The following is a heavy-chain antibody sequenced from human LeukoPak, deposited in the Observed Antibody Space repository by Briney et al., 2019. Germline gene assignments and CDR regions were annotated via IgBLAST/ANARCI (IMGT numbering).Heavy chain of an antibody. D-gene: IGHD6-19*01. V-gene: IGHV3-30*18. CDR1: GFTFNEYG. Sequence: GGSLTLSCAVSGFTFNEYGMHWVRQAPGNVLEWVAAISHDGSKTYSGDSVKGRFTISKNNSKNTLFLEMNSLRPEDTAMYYCAKDAGQWQNWNWFAPWGQGTLVIVSS. CDR2: ISHDGSKT. J-gene: IGHJ5*02. CDR3: AKDAGQWQNWNWFAP.